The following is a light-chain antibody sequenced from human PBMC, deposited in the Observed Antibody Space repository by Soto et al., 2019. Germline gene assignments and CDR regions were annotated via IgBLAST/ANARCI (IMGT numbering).Light chain of an antibody. CDR2: EAS. CDR1: QSIDTH. CDR3: QQYNSFTWT. J-gene: IGKJ1*01. Sequence: DIRMTQSPSSLSASVGDRVTIACRASQSIDTHLNWYQQHPGKAPNALIYEASNLQSGVPSRFSGSGSGTDFTLTISGLQPDDFATYYCQQYNSFTWTFGQGTKVEIK. V-gene: IGKV1-39*01.